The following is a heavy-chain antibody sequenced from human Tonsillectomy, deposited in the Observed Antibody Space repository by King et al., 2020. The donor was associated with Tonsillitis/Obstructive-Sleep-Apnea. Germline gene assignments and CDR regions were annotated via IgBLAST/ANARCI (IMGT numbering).Heavy chain of an antibody. CDR3: ARDRRGEPDAFDI. CDR2: IYYSGST. V-gene: IGHV4-59*01. J-gene: IGHJ3*02. D-gene: IGHD3-16*01. CDR1: GGSISSYY. Sequence: VQLQESGPGLVKPSETLSLTCTVSGGSISSYYWSWFRQPPGKGLEWIGYIYYSGSTNYNPSLQTRVTISVETSKNQFSLKLSSVTAADTAVYYCARDRRGEPDAFDIWGQGTMVTVSS.